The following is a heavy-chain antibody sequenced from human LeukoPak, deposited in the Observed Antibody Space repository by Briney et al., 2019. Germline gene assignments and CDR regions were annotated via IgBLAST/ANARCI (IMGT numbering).Heavy chain of an antibody. D-gene: IGHD4-17*01. Sequence: GGTLRLSCAASGFTFSNYAMTWVRQVPGKGLEWVSGISGTGGTTNYADSVKGRFTISRDNSKNTLYLQMSSLRAEDMAVYYCAKTLTTVTILDAFDIWGQGTMVTVSS. CDR3: AKTLTTVTILDAFDI. CDR2: ISGTGGTT. J-gene: IGHJ3*02. V-gene: IGHV3-23*01. CDR1: GFTFSNYA.